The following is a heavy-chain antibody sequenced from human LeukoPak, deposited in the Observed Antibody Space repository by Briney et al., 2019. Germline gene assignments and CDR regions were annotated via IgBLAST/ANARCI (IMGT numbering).Heavy chain of an antibody. Sequence: ASVKVSCKASGYTFTTYYMHLVRQAPGQGLEWMGLINPNGGGTSYAQGFQGRVTMTRDMSTSTVYMELISLRSEDTAVYFCARDRKPGYCSSASCPPPFFDFWGQGTLVTVSS. D-gene: IGHD2-2*01. V-gene: IGHV1-46*01. J-gene: IGHJ4*02. CDR1: GYTFTTYY. CDR3: ARDRKPGYCSSASCPPPFFDF. CDR2: INPNGGGT.